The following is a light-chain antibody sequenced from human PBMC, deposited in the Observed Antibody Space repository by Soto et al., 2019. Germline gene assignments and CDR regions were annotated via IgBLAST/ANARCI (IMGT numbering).Light chain of an antibody. CDR1: QSVSNNY. Sequence: EIVLTQSPGTLSLSPGERATLSCRASQSVSNNYLAWYQQKPGQAPRLLIYGASNRATGIPDRFSGSGSGTDFTLTISSLEPEDFAVYYCQQRSNWRITFGQGTRL. CDR2: GAS. J-gene: IGKJ5*01. V-gene: IGKV3D-20*02. CDR3: QQRSNWRIT.